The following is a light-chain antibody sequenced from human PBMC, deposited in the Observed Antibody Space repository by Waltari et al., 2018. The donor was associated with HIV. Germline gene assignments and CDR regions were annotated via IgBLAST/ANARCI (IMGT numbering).Light chain of an antibody. CDR1: QSVNTF. V-gene: IGKV3-11*01. CDR3: QQYNNWPPST. CDR2: DAS. Sequence: EIVLTQSPATLSLSPGERATLSCRASQSVNTFLAWYQQRPGQAPSLLISDASNRATGIPARFSGSGSGTDFTLTISSLEPEDFALYYCQQYNNWPPSTFGQGTEVQI. J-gene: IGKJ1*01.